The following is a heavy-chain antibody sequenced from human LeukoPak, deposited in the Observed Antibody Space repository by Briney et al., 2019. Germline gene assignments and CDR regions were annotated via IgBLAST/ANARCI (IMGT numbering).Heavy chain of an antibody. D-gene: IGHD4-17*01. CDR2: ISDNGRNK. J-gene: IGHJ4*02. V-gene: IGHV3-30*18. Sequence: GGSLRLSCAASGFSFISYGMHWVRQAPGKGLEGVGVISDNGRNKKYADSVKGRFTISRDNSKDTLYLQMNSLRDEDTAVYYCAKRPSDYGDYVTYFDYWGQGTLVTVSS. CDR3: AKRPSDYGDYVTYFDY. CDR1: GFSFISYG.